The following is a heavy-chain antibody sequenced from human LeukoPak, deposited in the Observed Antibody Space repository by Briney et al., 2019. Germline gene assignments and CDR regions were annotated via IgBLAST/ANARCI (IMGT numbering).Heavy chain of an antibody. V-gene: IGHV3-48*03. D-gene: IGHD4-23*01. CDR3: ARGFPYGGIHDAFDI. J-gene: IGHJ3*02. CDR1: GFTFDDYA. CDR2: ISSSGSTK. Sequence: GGSLRLSCAASGFTFDDYAMHWVRQAPGKGLEWVSYISSSGSTKYYADSVKGRFTISRNNAKNALYLQMNSLRAEDTAVYYCARGFPYGGIHDAFDIWGQGTMVTVSS.